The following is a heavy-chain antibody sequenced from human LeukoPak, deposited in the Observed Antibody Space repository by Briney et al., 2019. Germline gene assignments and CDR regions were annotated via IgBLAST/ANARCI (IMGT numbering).Heavy chain of an antibody. CDR1: GPSISNYH. CDR3: ASTQQWLAFDY. CDR2: FYHSGST. Sequence: SETLSLTCTVSGPSISNYHWSWVRQPPGKGLEWHGCFYHSGSTNYNPSLKSRVTISVDTSKNEFSLKLNSVTAVDAAVYYCASTQQWLAFDYWGQGILVTVSS. D-gene: IGHD6-19*01. J-gene: IGHJ4*02. V-gene: IGHV4-59*01.